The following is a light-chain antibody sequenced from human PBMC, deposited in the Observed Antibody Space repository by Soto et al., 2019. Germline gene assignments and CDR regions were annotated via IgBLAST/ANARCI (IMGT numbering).Light chain of an antibody. Sequence: DIQMTQSPSTLSASVGDTVPVTCRASQSVSGWLAWYQQKPGEAPKLLIYGASALPRGVPSRFSGSGSGTKFTLTIASLQPDDFATYYCQQYETFSGTFGPGTKVDIK. CDR1: QSVSGW. CDR2: GAS. V-gene: IGKV1-5*01. CDR3: QQYETFSGT. J-gene: IGKJ1*01.